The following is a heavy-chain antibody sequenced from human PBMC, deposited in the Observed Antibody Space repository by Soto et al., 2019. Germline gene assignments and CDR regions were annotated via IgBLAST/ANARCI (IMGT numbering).Heavy chain of an antibody. CDR1: GYTFTSYA. V-gene: IGHV1-3*01. Sequence: QVPLVQSGAEVKKPGASVKVSCKASGYTFTSYAMHWVRQAPGQRLEWMGWINAGNGNTKYSQKFQGRVTITRDTSASTAYMELSSLRSEDTAVYYCARDPSHYYGMDVWGQGTTVTVSS. CDR3: ARDPSHYYGMDV. J-gene: IGHJ6*02. CDR2: INAGNGNT.